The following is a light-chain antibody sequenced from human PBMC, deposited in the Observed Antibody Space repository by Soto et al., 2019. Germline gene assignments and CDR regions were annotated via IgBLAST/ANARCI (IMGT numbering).Light chain of an antibody. CDR2: AAS. CDR3: QQSYSTPYT. Sequence: DIQMTQSPSSLSASVGDRVTITCRASQNIGVYLNWYQKKPGKAPKLLIHAASSLHSGVPSTFSGSGSGTDFALTISSLQPEDFATYYCQQSYSTPYTFGQGTKVDIK. V-gene: IGKV1-39*01. J-gene: IGKJ2*01. CDR1: QNIGVY.